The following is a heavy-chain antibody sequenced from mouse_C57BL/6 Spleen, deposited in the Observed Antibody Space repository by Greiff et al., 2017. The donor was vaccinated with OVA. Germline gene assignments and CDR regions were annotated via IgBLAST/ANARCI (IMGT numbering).Heavy chain of an antibody. V-gene: IGHV1-47*01. CDR1: GYTFTTYP. J-gene: IGHJ1*03. CDR3: AMLSYCYGSPWYFDV. D-gene: IGHD1-1*01. Sequence: QVQLQQPGAELVKPGASVKLSCKASGYTFTTYPMEWMKQNHGKSLEWIGNFHHYNDDTKYNEKFKGKATLTVDKSSSTVYLELSRLTSDDSAVYYCAMLSYCYGSPWYFDVWGTGTTVTVSS. CDR2: FHHYNDDT.